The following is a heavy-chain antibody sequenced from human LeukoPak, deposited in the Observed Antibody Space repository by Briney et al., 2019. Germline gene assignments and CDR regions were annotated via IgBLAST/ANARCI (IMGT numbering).Heavy chain of an antibody. CDR1: GGTFTIYA. CDR2: IIPILGIA. Sequence: SVKVSFKSAGGTFTIYAISWVRQPPGQGHELMGRIIPILGIANYAQKFQGRVTITADKATSTAYMELSSLRSEDTAVYYCASEWLLYGEYYYGMDVWGQGTTVTVSS. D-gene: IGHD3-3*01. V-gene: IGHV1-69*04. J-gene: IGHJ6*02. CDR3: ASEWLLYGEYYYGMDV.